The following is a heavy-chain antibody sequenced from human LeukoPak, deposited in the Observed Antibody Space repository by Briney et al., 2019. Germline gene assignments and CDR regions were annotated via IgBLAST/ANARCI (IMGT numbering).Heavy chain of an antibody. CDR1: GGSVSSGNYY. Sequence: PSETLSLTCTVSGGSVSSGNYYWSWIRQPPGKGLEWIGFMSNSGHTYSNASLKSRVTISVDTSKNQFSLKLKSVTAADTAVYYCARVSVAGTGPDYWGQGTLVTVSS. V-gene: IGHV4-61*01. CDR3: ARVSVAGTGPDY. D-gene: IGHD6-13*01. J-gene: IGHJ4*02. CDR2: MSNSGHT.